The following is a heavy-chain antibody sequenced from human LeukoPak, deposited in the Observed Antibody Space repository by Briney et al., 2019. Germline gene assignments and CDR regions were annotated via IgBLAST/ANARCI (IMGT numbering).Heavy chain of an antibody. V-gene: IGHV4-34*01. D-gene: IGHD3-16*02. CDR1: GGHFSGYF. CDR2: INHRGST. J-gene: IGHJ4*02. Sequence: SETLSLTCAVSGGHFSGYFWTWIRQPPGKGLEWIGEINHRGSTNYNPSLQSRVAISVDTSKNHFSLSLTSVTAADTAVYYCARRAPSMITVGGVVGHFDYWGQGALVIVSS. CDR3: ARRAPSMITVGGVVGHFDY.